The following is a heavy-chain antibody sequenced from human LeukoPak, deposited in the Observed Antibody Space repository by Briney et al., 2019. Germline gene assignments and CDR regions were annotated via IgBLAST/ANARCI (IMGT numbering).Heavy chain of an antibody. J-gene: IGHJ5*02. CDR3: ARDNPLRFGEYKGTGWFDP. Sequence: GGSLRLSCAASGFLFRSYSMNWVRQSPGKGLEWVSSISTSSSYIYDADSVKGRFTISRDNAKNSLYLQMNSLRAEDTAVYYCARDNPLRFGEYKGTGWFDPWGQGTLVTVSS. D-gene: IGHD3-10*01. V-gene: IGHV3-21*01. CDR1: GFLFRSYS. CDR2: ISTSSSYI.